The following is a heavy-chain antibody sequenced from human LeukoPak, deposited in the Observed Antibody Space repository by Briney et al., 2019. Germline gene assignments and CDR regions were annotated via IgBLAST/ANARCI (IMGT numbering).Heavy chain of an antibody. D-gene: IGHD3-16*01. V-gene: IGHV1-69*05. CDR1: GGTFSSYA. J-gene: IGHJ4*02. CDR3: ARDVWGSYEGFDY. CDR2: IIPIFGTA. Sequence: GASVKVSCKASGGTFSSYAISWVRQAPGQGLEWMGRIIPIFGTANYAQKFQGRVTITTDESTSTAYMELSSLRSEDTAVYYCARDVWGSYEGFDYWGQGTLVTVPS.